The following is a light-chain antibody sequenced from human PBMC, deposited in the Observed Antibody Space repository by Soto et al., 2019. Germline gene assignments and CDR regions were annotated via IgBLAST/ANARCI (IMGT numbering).Light chain of an antibody. CDR1: QSVSSNY. V-gene: IGKV3-20*01. CDR2: GAS. CDR3: QQYSMAPLT. J-gene: IGKJ1*01. Sequence: EIVLTQSPGTLPLSPGERATLSCRASQSVSSNYLAWYQQKPGQAPRLLIYGASSRATGIPDRFSGSGSGTDFTLTIRRLEPEDFAVYYCQQYSMAPLTFGQGTKV.